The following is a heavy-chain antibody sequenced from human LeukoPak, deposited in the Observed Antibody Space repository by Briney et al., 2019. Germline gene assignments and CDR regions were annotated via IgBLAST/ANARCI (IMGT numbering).Heavy chain of an antibody. CDR3: AIAAYYYDSSGYYPFYFDY. V-gene: IGHV1-2*02. Sequence: ASVMVSCKTSGYTFTGYYMHWVRQAPGQGLEWMGWINPNSGGTNYAQKFQGRVTMTRDTSISTACMELSRLRSDDTAVYYCAIAAYYYDSSGYYPFYFDYWGQGTLVTVSS. CDR1: GYTFTGYY. D-gene: IGHD3-22*01. J-gene: IGHJ4*02. CDR2: INPNSGGT.